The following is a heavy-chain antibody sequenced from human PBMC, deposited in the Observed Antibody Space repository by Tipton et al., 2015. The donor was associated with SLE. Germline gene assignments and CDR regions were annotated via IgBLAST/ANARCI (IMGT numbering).Heavy chain of an antibody. Sequence: TLSLTCAVSGYSISSGYYWGWIRQPPGKGLEWIGSIYHSGSTYYNPSLNSRVTISVDISKNQFSLKLSSVTAADTAVYYCARGSWGSDAFDIWGQGTVVTVSS. CDR3: ARGSWGSDAFDI. CDR1: GYSISSGYY. V-gene: IGHV4-38-2*01. D-gene: IGHD3-10*01. J-gene: IGHJ3*02. CDR2: IYHSGST.